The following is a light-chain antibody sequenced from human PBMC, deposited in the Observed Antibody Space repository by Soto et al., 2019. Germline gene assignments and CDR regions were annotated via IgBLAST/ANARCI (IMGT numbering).Light chain of an antibody. CDR1: SSDFGGYNY. V-gene: IGLV2-14*01. Sequence: QSALTQPASVSGSPGQSITISCTGTSSDFGGYNYVSWYQQHPGKAPKLMISEVSNRPSGVSNRFSGSKSGNTASLTISGLQAEDEADYYCTSYPSSSTYVFGTGTKGTVL. CDR3: TSYPSSSTYV. J-gene: IGLJ1*01. CDR2: EVS.